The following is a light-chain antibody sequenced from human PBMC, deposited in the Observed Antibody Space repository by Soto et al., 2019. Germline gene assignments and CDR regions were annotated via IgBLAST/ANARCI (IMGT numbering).Light chain of an antibody. J-gene: IGLJ1*01. CDR2: GNT. V-gene: IGLV1-40*01. CDR1: SSNLGAGYD. CDR3: QSYDSSLGGNYV. Sequence: VSGAPGQRVTISCTGSSSNLGAGYDVHLYQQLPGTAPKLLIYGNTNRPSGVPVRFSGSKSGTSASLAITGLQAEDEADYCCQSYDSSLGGNYVFGTGTKVTVL.